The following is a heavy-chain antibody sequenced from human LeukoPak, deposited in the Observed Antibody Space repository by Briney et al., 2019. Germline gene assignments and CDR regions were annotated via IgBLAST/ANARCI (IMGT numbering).Heavy chain of an antibody. CDR1: GGSISSSSYY. Sequence: SETLSLTCTVSGGSISSSSYYWGWIRPPPGKGLEWIGSIYYSGSTYYNPSLKSRVTISVDTSKNQFSLKLSSVTAADTAVHYCARHVDTAMVPYYFDYWGQGTLVTVSS. V-gene: IGHV4-39*01. J-gene: IGHJ4*02. D-gene: IGHD5-18*01. CDR3: ARHVDTAMVPYYFDY. CDR2: IYYSGST.